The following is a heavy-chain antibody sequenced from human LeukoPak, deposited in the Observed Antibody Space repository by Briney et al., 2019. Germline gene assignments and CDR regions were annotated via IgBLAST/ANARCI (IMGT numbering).Heavy chain of an antibody. V-gene: IGHV1-8*03. CDR1: GYTFTSYD. J-gene: IGHJ4*02. Sequence: ASVKVSCKPSGYTFTSYDINWVRQAPGQGLEWMGWMNPNRGNTAYAQNFQGRVTFTRNTSISTAYLELSSLRSEDTAVYFCARGPEFSKYVDYWGQGTLVTVSS. D-gene: IGHD4-11*01. CDR3: ARGPEFSKYVDY. CDR2: MNPNRGNT.